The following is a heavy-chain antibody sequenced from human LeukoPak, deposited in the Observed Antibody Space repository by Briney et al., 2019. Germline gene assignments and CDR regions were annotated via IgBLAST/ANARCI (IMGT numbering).Heavy chain of an antibody. D-gene: IGHD1-14*01. CDR1: GFTFSDSA. V-gene: IGHV3-73*01. J-gene: IGHJ4*02. CDR2: IRSKANSYAT. CDR3: TRGHGTVTHDY. Sequence: GGSLRLSCAASGFTFSDSAVHWVRQASGKGLEWVGRIRSKANSYATAYAASVRGRFTISRDDSKNTAYLQMNSLKTEDTAVYYCTRGHGTVTHDYWGQGTLLTVSS.